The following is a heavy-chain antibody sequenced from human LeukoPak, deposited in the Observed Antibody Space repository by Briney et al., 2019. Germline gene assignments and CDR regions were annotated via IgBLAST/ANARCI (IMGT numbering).Heavy chain of an antibody. CDR3: ARDQEGFDY. CDR1: GYTFTTYG. Sequence: GASVKVSCKASGYTFTTYGFSWVRQAPGQGLEWMGMIYPRDGSTSYAQKFQGRVTVTRDTSTSTVHMELSGLRSEDTAVYYCARDQEGFDYWGQGTLVTVSS. CDR2: IYPRDGST. J-gene: IGHJ4*02. V-gene: IGHV1-46*01.